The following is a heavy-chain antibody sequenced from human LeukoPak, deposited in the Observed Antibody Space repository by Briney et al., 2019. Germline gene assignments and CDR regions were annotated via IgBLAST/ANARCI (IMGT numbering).Heavy chain of an antibody. V-gene: IGHV3-48*03. J-gene: IGHJ4*02. CDR1: GFGFSSYE. D-gene: IGHD2-15*01. CDR2: IGSSGLTSGSKM. CDR3: ASGGYCNGDNCQGTLFHN. Sequence: GGSLRLSCKASGFGFSSYEMNWVRQAPGRGLEWIAYIGSSGLTSGSKMFYADSVKGRFTISRDNAGNSLYLQMTSLRVDDTALYHCASGGYCNGDNCQGTLFHNWGQGTLVTVSS.